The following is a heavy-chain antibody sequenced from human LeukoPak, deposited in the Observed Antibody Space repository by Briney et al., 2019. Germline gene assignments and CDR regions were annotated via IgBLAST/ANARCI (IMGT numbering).Heavy chain of an antibody. J-gene: IGHJ5*02. D-gene: IGHD1-26*01. CDR2: IKQDGSEK. CDR1: GFTFSSYW. Sequence: GGSLRLSCAASGFTFSSYWMSWVRQAPGKGLEWVANIKQDGSEKYYVDSVKGRFSISRDNAKNSLYLQMNSLRAEDTAVYYCAREEYSGTWGDNWFDPWGQGTLVTVSS. V-gene: IGHV3-7*01. CDR3: AREEYSGTWGDNWFDP.